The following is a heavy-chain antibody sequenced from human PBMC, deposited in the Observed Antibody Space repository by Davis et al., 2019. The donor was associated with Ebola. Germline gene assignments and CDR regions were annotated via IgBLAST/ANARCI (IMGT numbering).Heavy chain of an antibody. Sequence: GESLKISCAASGFPFSSYGFHWVRQAPGKGLEWVAFIRPDGGEKYYTDSVKGRFTASRDNSKNTLYLQMNGLRIEDTAGYYCARDRNWGWEYWGQGTFVTVSS. CDR2: IRPDGGEK. J-gene: IGHJ4*02. CDR3: ARDRNWGWEY. V-gene: IGHV3-30*02. CDR1: GFPFSSYG. D-gene: IGHD7-27*01.